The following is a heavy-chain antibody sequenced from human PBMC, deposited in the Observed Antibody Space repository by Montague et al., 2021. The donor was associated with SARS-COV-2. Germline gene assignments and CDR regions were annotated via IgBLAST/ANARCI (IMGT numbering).Heavy chain of an antibody. Sequence: SETLSLTCAVYGGSFSGYYCCWIRQPPGKGLGRKGVMNLSGSSNSNSSPKSRGTISVDMSTNQFSLTLSLVPVADTAAYYCARARDCTWRCWFFECDPHYYYGMDVWGQGTTVTVSS. V-gene: IGHV4-34*01. CDR3: ARARDCTWRCWFFECDPHYYYGMDV. CDR2: MNLSGSS. D-gene: IGHD2-8*01. J-gene: IGHJ6*02. CDR1: GGSFSGYY.